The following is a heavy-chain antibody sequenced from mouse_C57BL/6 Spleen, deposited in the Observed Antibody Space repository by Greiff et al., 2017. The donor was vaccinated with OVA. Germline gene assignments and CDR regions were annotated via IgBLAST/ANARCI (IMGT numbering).Heavy chain of an antibody. CDR2: FYPGSGSI. CDR1: GYTFTEYT. CDR3: ARHDEGDWVFDY. V-gene: IGHV1-62-2*01. Sequence: QVQLKESGAELVKPGASVKLSCKASGYTFTEYTIHWVKQRSGQGLEWIGWFYPGSGSIKYIEKFKDKATLTADKSSSTVYMELSRVTSEDSAVYFCARHDEGDWVFDYWGQGTTLTVSS. J-gene: IGHJ2*01. D-gene: IGHD4-1*01.